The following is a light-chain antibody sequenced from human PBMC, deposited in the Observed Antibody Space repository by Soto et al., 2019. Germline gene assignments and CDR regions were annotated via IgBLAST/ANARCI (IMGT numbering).Light chain of an antibody. Sequence: DLQMTQSPSVLSASVGDSVTITCRASQSIRVFLYWYQQKPGKAPSLLIYGASTLQSGVPSRFSASGSGTDFTLTISSLQPEDFATYYCQQSLSAPLAFGQGTKVEIK. V-gene: IGKV1-39*01. CDR1: QSIRVF. CDR3: QQSLSAPLA. J-gene: IGKJ1*01. CDR2: GAS.